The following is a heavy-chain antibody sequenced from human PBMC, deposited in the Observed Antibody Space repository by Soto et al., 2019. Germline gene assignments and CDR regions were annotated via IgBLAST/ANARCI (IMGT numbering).Heavy chain of an antibody. CDR1: GFTFSNAW. CDR2: IKSKTGGETT. Sequence: EVQLVESGGGLVKVGGSLQLSCAGSGFTFSNAWLTWVRQAPGKGLEWVGRIKSKTGGETTDYAATVKGRFTISRDDSKNILFLQMNSLQIDDTAVYYCTLRDHSGQGTLVTVS. CDR3: TLRDH. V-gene: IGHV3-15*01. J-gene: IGHJ4*02.